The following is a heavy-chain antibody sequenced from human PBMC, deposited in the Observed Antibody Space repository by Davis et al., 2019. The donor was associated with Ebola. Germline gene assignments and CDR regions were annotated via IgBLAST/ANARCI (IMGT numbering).Heavy chain of an antibody. CDR2: VRSHGSDD. D-gene: IGHD5-18*01. CDR1: GFTFNIFD. Sequence: GGSLRLSCAASGFTFNIFDMHWVRQAPGRGLEWVAFVRSHGSDDHYADSVKGRFTISRDNSKNTLYLQMNSLRPEDTAVYYCARARGYSYGEGFDYWGQGTLVTVSS. V-gene: IGHV3-30*02. CDR3: ARARGYSYGEGFDY. J-gene: IGHJ4*02.